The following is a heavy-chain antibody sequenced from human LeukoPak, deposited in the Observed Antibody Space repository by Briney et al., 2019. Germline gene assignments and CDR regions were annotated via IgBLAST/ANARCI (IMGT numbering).Heavy chain of an antibody. CDR3: ARVEMATETDAFDI. Sequence: PGGSLRLSCAASGFTFSSYGMHWVRQAPGKGLEWVAVIWYGGSNRYYADSVKGRFTISRDNSKNTLYLQMNSLRAEDTAVYYCARVEMATETDAFDIWGQGTMVTVSS. CDR2: IWYGGSNR. J-gene: IGHJ3*02. V-gene: IGHV3-33*01. CDR1: GFTFSSYG. D-gene: IGHD5-24*01.